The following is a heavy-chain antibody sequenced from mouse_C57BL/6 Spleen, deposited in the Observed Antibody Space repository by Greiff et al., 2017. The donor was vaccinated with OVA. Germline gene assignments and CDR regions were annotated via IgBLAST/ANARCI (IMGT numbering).Heavy chain of an antibody. D-gene: IGHD1-1*01. J-gene: IGHJ4*01. Sequence: QVQLQQSGPGLVAPSQSLSITCTVSGFSLTSYAISWVRQPPGKGLEWLGVIWTGGGTNYNSALKSRLSISKDNSKSQVFLKMNSLQTDDTARYYCARNYYGSTEAMDYWGQGTSVTVSS. CDR2: IWTGGGT. CDR1: GFSLTSYA. CDR3: ARNYYGSTEAMDY. V-gene: IGHV2-9-1*01.